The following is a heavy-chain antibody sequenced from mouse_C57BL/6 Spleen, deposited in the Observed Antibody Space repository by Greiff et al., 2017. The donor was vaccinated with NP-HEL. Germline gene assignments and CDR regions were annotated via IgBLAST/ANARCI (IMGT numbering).Heavy chain of an antibody. J-gene: IGHJ3*01. CDR2: INPNNGGT. V-gene: IGHV1-22*01. CDR1: GYTFTDYN. Sequence: VQLQQSGPELVKPGASVKMSCKASGYTFTDYNMHWVKQSHGKSLEWIGYINPNNGGTSYNQKFKGKATLTVNKSSSTAYMELRSLTSEDSAVYYCARRGYYGSKGWFAYWGQGTLVTVSA. D-gene: IGHD1-1*01. CDR3: ARRGYYGSKGWFAY.